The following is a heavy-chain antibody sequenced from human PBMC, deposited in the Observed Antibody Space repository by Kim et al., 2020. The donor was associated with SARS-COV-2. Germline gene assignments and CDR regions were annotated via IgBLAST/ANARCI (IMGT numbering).Heavy chain of an antibody. CDR3: ARGRRTGVDY. V-gene: IGHV4-31*03. J-gene: IGHJ4*02. Sequence: SETLSLTCTVSGGSISSGGYYWSWIRQHPGKGLEWIGYIYYSGSTYYNTSLKSRVTISVDTSKNQFSLKLSSVTAADTAVYYCARGRRTGVDYWGQGTLVTVSS. CDR2: IYYSGST. D-gene: IGHD7-27*01. CDR1: GGSISSGGYY.